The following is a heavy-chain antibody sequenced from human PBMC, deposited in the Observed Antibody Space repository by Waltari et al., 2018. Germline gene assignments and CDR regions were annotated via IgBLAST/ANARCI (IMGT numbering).Heavy chain of an antibody. CDR1: GGTFSSYA. CDR2: MNPNSGNT. Sequence: QVQLVQSGAEVKKPGSSVKVSCKASGGTFSSYAISWVRQATGQGLEWMGWMNPNSGNTGYAQKFQGRVTMTRNTSISTAYMELSSLRSEDTAVYYCATMAPADYWGQGTLVTVSS. D-gene: IGHD3-10*01. V-gene: IGHV1-8*02. CDR3: ATMAPADY. J-gene: IGHJ4*02.